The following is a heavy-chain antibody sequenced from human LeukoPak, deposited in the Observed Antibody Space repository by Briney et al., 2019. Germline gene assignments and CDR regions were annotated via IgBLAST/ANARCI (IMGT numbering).Heavy chain of an antibody. CDR3: ATYADSSGYRFDY. CDR1: GGSFSGYY. D-gene: IGHD3-22*01. CDR2: INHSGST. Sequence: SETLSLTCAVYGGSFSGYYWSWIRQPPGKGLEWIGEINHSGSTNYNPSLKSRVSMSLDKSKNQFSLSLNSVTAADAAVYYCATYADSSGYRFDYWGPGTLVTVSS. J-gene: IGHJ4*02. V-gene: IGHV4-34*01.